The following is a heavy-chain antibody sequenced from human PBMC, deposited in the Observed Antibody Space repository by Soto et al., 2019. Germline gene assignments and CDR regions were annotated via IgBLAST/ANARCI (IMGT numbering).Heavy chain of an antibody. Sequence: PGGSLRLSCAASGFIFSDHYMDWVRQAPGKGLEWVGRTRNKANSYTTEYAASVKGRFTISRDGSKNSLYLQMNGLITDDTAVYYCVRARSSSGWYYFDYRGQGTLVTVSS. D-gene: IGHD6-13*01. CDR3: VRARSSSGWYYFDY. J-gene: IGHJ4*02. CDR1: GFIFSDHY. CDR2: TRNKANSYTT. V-gene: IGHV3-72*01.